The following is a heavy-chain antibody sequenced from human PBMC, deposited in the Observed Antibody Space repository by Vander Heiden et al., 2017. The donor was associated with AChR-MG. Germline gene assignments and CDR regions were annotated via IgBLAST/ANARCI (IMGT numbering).Heavy chain of an antibody. J-gene: IGHJ5*02. CDR3: ARRGYNWNDGRFDP. V-gene: IGHV5-51*01. CDR1: GSSFTSYW. CDR2: IYPGDSET. D-gene: IGHD1-20*01. Sequence: EVQLVQSGAEVNKPGESLKISCTGSGSSFTSYWIGGVRQMPGKGLEGIGIIYPGDSETRYSPSVQGQVTISADKSISTAYLQWSSMKASDTAMYYCARRGYNWNDGRFDPWGQGTLVTVSS.